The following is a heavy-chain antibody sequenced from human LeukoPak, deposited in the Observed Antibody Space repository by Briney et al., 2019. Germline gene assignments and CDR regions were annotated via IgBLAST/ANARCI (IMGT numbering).Heavy chain of an antibody. CDR2: IYYSGST. Sequence: PSETLSLTCTVSGGSISSYYWSWIRQPPGKGLEWIGYIYYSGSTNYNPPLKSRVTISVDTSKNQFSLKLSSVTAAGTAVYYCARDHSSIAWFDPWGQGTLVTVSS. V-gene: IGHV4-59*01. CDR1: GGSISSYY. J-gene: IGHJ5*02. CDR3: ARDHSSIAWFDP. D-gene: IGHD6-6*01.